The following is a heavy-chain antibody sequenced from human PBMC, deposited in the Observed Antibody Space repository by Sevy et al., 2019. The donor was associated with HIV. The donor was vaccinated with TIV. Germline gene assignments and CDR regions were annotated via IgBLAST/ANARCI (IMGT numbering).Heavy chain of an antibody. CDR1: GYTFTGYY. V-gene: IGHV1-2*02. J-gene: IGHJ3*02. CDR2: INANNGGT. Sequence: ASVKVSCKSSGYTFTGYYMHWVRQAPGQGLEWMGWINANNGGTNYAQRFQGRVTMTRDTSITTAYMELSRLTSDDTAVYYCTRQDSTASDIWGQGTVVTVSS. CDR3: TRQDSTASDI. D-gene: IGHD2-2*01.